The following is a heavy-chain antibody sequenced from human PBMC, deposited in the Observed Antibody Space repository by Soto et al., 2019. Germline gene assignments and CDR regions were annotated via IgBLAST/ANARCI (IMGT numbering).Heavy chain of an antibody. CDR1: GGSISSYY. Sequence: KTSETLSLTCTVSGGSISSYYWSWIRQPPGEGLEWIGYIYYSGSTNYNPSLKSRVTISLDTSKNQFSLKLSSVTAADTAVYYCARDYGDYGMDVWGQGTTVTVSS. CDR3: ARDYGDYGMDV. V-gene: IGHV4-59*01. D-gene: IGHD4-17*01. J-gene: IGHJ6*02. CDR2: IYYSGST.